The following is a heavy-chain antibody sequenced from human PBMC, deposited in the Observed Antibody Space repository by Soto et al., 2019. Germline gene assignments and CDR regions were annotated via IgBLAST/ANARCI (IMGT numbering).Heavy chain of an antibody. V-gene: IGHV1-24*01. Sequence: ASVKVSCKVSGYTLTELSMHWVRQAPGKGLEWMGGFDPEDGETIYAQKIQGRVTMNEDTSTDTAYMELSSLRSEDTAVYFFATDRDSSSWYPGDAFDIWGQGTMVTVSS. CDR3: ATDRDSSSWYPGDAFDI. J-gene: IGHJ3*02. D-gene: IGHD6-13*01. CDR1: GYTLTELS. CDR2: FDPEDGET.